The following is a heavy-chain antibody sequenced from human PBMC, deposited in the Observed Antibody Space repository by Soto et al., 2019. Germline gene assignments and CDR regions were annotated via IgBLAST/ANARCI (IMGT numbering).Heavy chain of an antibody. V-gene: IGHV3-30*18. CDR1: GFTFSSYG. J-gene: IGHJ4*02. D-gene: IGHD3-22*01. CDR3: AKLWCSYDSSGYYSGY. Sequence: QVQLVESGGGVVQPGRSLRLSCAASGFTFSSYGMHWVRQAPGKGLEWVAVISYDGSNKYYADSVKGRFTISRDNSKNTLYLQMNSLRAEDTAVYYCAKLWCSYDSSGYYSGYWGQGTLVTVSS. CDR2: ISYDGSNK.